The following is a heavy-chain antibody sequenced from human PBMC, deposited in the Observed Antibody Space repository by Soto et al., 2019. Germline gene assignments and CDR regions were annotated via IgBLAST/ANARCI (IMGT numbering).Heavy chain of an antibody. Sequence: ASVKVSCRASGYTFTSYYRHWVRQAPGQGPEWMGIINPSGGSTSYAQKFQGRVTMTRDTSTRTVYVELSSLRSEDTGVYYCASIGYSSGYGRNDASDIWGQGTMVTVSS. J-gene: IGHJ3*02. CDR3: ASIGYSSGYGRNDASDI. D-gene: IGHD3-22*01. CDR2: INPSGGST. CDR1: GYTFTSYY. V-gene: IGHV1-46*01.